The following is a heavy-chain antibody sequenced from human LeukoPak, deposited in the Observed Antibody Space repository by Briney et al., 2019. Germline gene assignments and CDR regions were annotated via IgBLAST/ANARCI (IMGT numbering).Heavy chain of an antibody. CDR1: GFTFSSYS. D-gene: IGHD2-21*01. CDR3: AKDRCGSLCYYNMDI. Sequence: GGSLRLSCAASGFTFSSYSMTWVRQAPGKGLEWVSALSGSGDNTYYADSVEGRFTISRDNSKNTLYLQMNSLRAGDTAVYYCAKDRCGSLCYYNMDIWGKGTTVTVSS. CDR2: LSGSGDNT. V-gene: IGHV3-23*01. J-gene: IGHJ6*03.